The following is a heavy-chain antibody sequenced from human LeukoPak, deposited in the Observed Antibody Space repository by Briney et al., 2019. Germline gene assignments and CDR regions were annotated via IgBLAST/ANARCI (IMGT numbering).Heavy chain of an antibody. J-gene: IGHJ6*04. CDR1: GFTFNSYS. CDR3: AELGITMIGGV. Sequence: PGGSLRLSCAASGFTFNSYSMNWVRQAPGEGLEWVSSISSSSSYIYYADSVKGRFTISRDNAKNSLYLQMNSLRAEDTAVYYCAELGITMIGGVWGKGTTVNISS. D-gene: IGHD3-10*02. V-gene: IGHV3-21*01. CDR2: ISSSSSYI.